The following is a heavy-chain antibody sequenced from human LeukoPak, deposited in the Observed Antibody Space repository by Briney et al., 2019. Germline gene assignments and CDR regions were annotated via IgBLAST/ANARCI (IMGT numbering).Heavy chain of an antibody. CDR3: ARDPGSGYEEHFDY. D-gene: IGHD5-12*01. J-gene: IGHJ4*02. CDR2: IYNGGDTI. CDR1: GFTFSDHY. Sequence: GGSLRLSCATSGFTFSDHYMTWIRQAPGKGLETVSYIYNGGDTIYYADSVRGRFTISRDNAKDSLYLQMNSLRAEDTAVYYCARDPGSGYEEHFDYWGQGTLVTVSS. V-gene: IGHV3-11*01.